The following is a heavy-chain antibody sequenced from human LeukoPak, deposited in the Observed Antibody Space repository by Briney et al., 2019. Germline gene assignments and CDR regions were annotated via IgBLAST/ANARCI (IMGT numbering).Heavy chain of an antibody. J-gene: IGHJ5*02. CDR2: ISAYNGNT. CDR3: ARPGTPVYSSSWYEAWFDP. Sequence: GGSVKVSCKASGYTFTSYGISWVRRAPGQGLEWMGWISAYNGNTNYAQKLQGRVTMTTDTSTSTAYMELRSLRSDDTAVYYCARPGTPVYSSSWYEAWFDPWGQGTLVTVSS. CDR1: GYTFTSYG. D-gene: IGHD6-13*01. V-gene: IGHV1-18*01.